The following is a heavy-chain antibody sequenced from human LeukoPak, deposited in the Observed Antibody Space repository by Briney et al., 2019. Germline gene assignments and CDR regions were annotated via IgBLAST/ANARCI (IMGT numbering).Heavy chain of an antibody. Sequence: ASVTVSCKASGGTFSSYAISWVRQAPGQGLEWMGGIIPIFGTANYAQKFQGRVMITADESTSTAYMELSSLRSEDTAVYYCASFLTRSSIAARGYFDYWGQGTLVTVSS. CDR1: GGTFSSYA. J-gene: IGHJ4*02. CDR3: ASFLTRSSIAARGYFDY. V-gene: IGHV1-69*13. CDR2: IIPIFGTA. D-gene: IGHD6-6*01.